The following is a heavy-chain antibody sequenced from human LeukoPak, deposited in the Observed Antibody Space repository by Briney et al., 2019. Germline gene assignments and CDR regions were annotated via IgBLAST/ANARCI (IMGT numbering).Heavy chain of an antibody. J-gene: IGHJ6*03. CDR3: ARIAAVTTGNYYYYYMGV. Sequence: SETLSLTCAVYGGSFSGYYWSWIRQPPGKGLEWIGEINHSGSTNYNPSLKSRVTISVDTSKNQFSLKLSSVTAADTAAYYCARIAAVTTGNYYYYYMGVWGKGTTVTVSS. D-gene: IGHD4-17*01. CDR1: GGSFSGYY. CDR2: INHSGST. V-gene: IGHV4-34*01.